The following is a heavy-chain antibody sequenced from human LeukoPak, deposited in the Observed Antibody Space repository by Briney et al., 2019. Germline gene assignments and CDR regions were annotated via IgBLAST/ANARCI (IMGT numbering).Heavy chain of an antibody. CDR3: ARHWEGFDY. V-gene: IGHV4-39*01. D-gene: IGHD1-26*01. Sequence: PSETLSLTCTVSDDSITSSSYYWGWIRQPPGKGLEWIGSIYYSGSTYYNPSLKSRVTISVDTSKNQFSLKLSSVTAADTAVYYCARHWEGFDYWGQGTLVTVSS. J-gene: IGHJ4*02. CDR2: IYYSGST. CDR1: DDSITSSSYY.